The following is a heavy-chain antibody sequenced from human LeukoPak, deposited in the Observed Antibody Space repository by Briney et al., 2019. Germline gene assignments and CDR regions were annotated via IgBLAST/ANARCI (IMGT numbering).Heavy chain of an antibody. CDR2: ITSSSSYI. V-gene: IGHV3-21*01. D-gene: IGHD3-10*01. CDR3: AELGITIIGDV. Sequence: PGGSLRLSCAASGFTFSSYSMNWVRQSPGKGLEWVSSITSSSSYIYYADSVKGRFTNSRDSAQHSLYLQMNSLRAEDTAVYYCAELGITIIGDVWGKGTTVTISS. J-gene: IGHJ6*04. CDR1: GFTFSSYS.